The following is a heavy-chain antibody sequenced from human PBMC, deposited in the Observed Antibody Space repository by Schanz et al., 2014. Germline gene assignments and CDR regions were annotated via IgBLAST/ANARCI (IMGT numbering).Heavy chain of an antibody. D-gene: IGHD3-10*01. CDR2: ISYGTSYI. CDR1: GFNFSSYS. Sequence: EVKMVESGGGLVKPGGSLRLSCAASGFNFSSYSLNWVRQAPGKGLEWVSSISYGTSYIYYAESVKGRFTISRDNAKNSLYLQMNGLRAEDTAVYHCVSSGSYSSYAFWGQGTLVTVSS. CDR3: VSSGSYSSYAF. J-gene: IGHJ4*02. V-gene: IGHV3-21*01.